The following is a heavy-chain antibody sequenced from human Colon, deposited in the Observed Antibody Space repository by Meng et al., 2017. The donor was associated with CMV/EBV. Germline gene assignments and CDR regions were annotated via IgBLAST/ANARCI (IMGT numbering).Heavy chain of an antibody. CDR3: ASGSSTTPYGY. Sequence: LSCAASGFTFSSYAMHWVRQAPGKGLEWVAVISYDGSNKYYADSVKGRFTISRDNSKNTLYLQMNSLRAEDTAVYYCASGSSTTPYGYWGQGTLVTVSS. CDR2: ISYDGSNK. V-gene: IGHV3-30*04. CDR1: GFTFSSYA. J-gene: IGHJ4*02. D-gene: IGHD2-2*01.